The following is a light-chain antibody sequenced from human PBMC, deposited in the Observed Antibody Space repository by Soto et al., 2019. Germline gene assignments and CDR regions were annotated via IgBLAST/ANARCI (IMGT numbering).Light chain of an antibody. CDR2: DVA. V-gene: IGKV1-33*01. CDR3: QQCDNLLLT. J-gene: IGKJ4*01. CDR1: HDITNY. Sequence: DIQMTQSPSSLSASLGDTVTITCQASHDITNYLNWYQHKPGKAPKLLIYDVANLEAGVPSRFSGSGSGTHFVITISSLQPEDVATYYCQQCDNLLLTFGGGTKVEIK.